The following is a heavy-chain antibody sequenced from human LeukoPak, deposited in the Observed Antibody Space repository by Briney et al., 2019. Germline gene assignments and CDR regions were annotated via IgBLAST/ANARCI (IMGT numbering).Heavy chain of an antibody. D-gene: IGHD3-10*01. V-gene: IGHV3-23*01. Sequence: GGSLRLSCAASGFTFSSYAMSWVRQAPGKGLEWVSTINTNGDNTYYADSVKGRFTISRDNSKNTLYLQMNSLRAEDTAVYYCAKGEFAFDIWGQGTMVTVSS. CDR1: GFTFSSYA. J-gene: IGHJ3*02. CDR3: AKGEFAFDI. CDR2: INTNGDNT.